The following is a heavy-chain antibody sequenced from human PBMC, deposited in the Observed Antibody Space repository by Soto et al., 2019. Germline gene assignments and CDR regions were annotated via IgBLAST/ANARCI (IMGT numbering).Heavy chain of an antibody. J-gene: IGHJ4*02. Sequence: PSETLSLTCSVSSGSISTSGYYWGWIRQPPGTGLEWIGGISYSGSTYYNPSLKSRLTISVDTSKNHFSLKLTSVTAADTAVYFCARRGSRLSVAVAAFDYWSQGTLVTV. CDR3: ARRGSRLSVAVAAFDY. D-gene: IGHD6-19*01. V-gene: IGHV4-39*02. CDR2: ISYSGST. CDR1: SGSISTSGYY.